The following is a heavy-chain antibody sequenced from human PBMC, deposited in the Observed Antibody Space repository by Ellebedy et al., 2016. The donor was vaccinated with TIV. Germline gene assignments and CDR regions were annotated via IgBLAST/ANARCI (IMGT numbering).Heavy chain of an antibody. J-gene: IGHJ4*02. V-gene: IGHV4-59*01. D-gene: IGHD3-10*01. Sequence: SETLSLTXTVSDGSIRSYHWSWIRQSPGKGLEWTGYFHYSGTTNYNPSLKSRLSISVDTSKNQFSLNLSSVTAADTGVYYCARTSTMVRGALDYWGQGTLVTVSS. CDR3: ARTSTMVRGALDY. CDR1: DGSIRSYH. CDR2: FHYSGTT.